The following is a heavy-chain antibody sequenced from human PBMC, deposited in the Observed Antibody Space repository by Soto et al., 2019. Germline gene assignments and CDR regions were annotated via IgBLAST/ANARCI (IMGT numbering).Heavy chain of an antibody. V-gene: IGHV3-30*18. Sequence: QVQLVESGGGVVQPGGSLRLSCAASGYTFSRYGMHWVRQAPGKGLEWVTFIAYDGSNEYYADSVKGRFTIARDNSKNTLYLQMNSLRADDTAVYYCAKMTTALGYYYPAMDVWGQGTTVSVSS. J-gene: IGHJ6*02. CDR2: IAYDGSNE. CDR1: GYTFSRYG. D-gene: IGHD5-18*01. CDR3: AKMTTALGYYYPAMDV.